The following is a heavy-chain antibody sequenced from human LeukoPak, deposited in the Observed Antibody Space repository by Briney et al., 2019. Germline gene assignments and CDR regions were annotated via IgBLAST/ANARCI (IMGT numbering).Heavy chain of an antibody. CDR2: IYHSGST. D-gene: IGHD2-2*01. Sequence: SETLSLTCTVSGGSISSGGYYWSWIRQPPGKGLEWIGYIYHSGSTYYNPSLKSRVTISVDRSKNQFSLKLSFVTAADTAMYYCARKNIVVVPAAGNDAFDIWGQGTMVTVSS. V-gene: IGHV4-30-2*01. CDR3: ARKNIVVVPAAGNDAFDI. CDR1: GGSISSGGYY. J-gene: IGHJ3*02.